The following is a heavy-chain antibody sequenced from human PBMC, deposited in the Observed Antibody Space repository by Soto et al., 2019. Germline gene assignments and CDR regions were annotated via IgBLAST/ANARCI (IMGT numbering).Heavy chain of an antibody. V-gene: IGHV4-30-4*01. Sequence: SETLSLTCTVSGGSISSGDYYWSWIRQPPGKGLEWIGYIYYSGSTYYNPSLKSRVTISVDTSKNQFSLKLSSVTAADTAVYYCARDQIGSSPLYYYYGMDVWGQGTTVTVSS. J-gene: IGHJ6*02. CDR3: ARDQIGSSPLYYYYGMDV. CDR2: IYYSGST. D-gene: IGHD6-6*01. CDR1: GGSISSGDYY.